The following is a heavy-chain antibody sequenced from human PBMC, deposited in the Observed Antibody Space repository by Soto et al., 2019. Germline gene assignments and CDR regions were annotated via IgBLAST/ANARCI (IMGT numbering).Heavy chain of an antibody. CDR1: GYTFTSYG. Sequence: QAQLVQSGPEVKNPGASVKVSCKASGYTFTSYGISWVRQAPGQGIEWMGWISGYTGNTNYAQKVQGRVTLTTDTSTSTAYMELTGLTPDYTAVYYCARDERGSGSYFGRLNWFDPWGQGTLVTVSS. D-gene: IGHD3-10*01. J-gene: IGHJ5*02. V-gene: IGHV1-18*01. CDR3: ARDERGSGSYFGRLNWFDP. CDR2: ISGYTGNT.